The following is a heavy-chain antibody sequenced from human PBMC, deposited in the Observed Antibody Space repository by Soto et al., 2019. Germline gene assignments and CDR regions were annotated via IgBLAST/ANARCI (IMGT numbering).Heavy chain of an antibody. J-gene: IGHJ3*02. CDR3: ARDRLLSCFDI. D-gene: IGHD4-17*01. CDR2: IIPIFGTA. CDR1: GGTFSSSA. V-gene: IGHV1-69*06. Sequence: QVQLVQSGAEVKKPGSSVKVSCKASGGTFSSSAISWVRQAPGQGLEWMGGIIPIFGTANYAQKFQGRVRITADKSSSTAFMELSSLKSEDTAVYYCARDRLLSCFDIWGQGTMVTVAS.